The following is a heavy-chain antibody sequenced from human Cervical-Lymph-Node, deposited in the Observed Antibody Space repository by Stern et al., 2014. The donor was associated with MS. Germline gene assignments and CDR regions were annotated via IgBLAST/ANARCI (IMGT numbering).Heavy chain of an antibody. CDR1: GFTFSDHY. CDR3: ARGRGHYDSGFDY. D-gene: IGHD3-22*01. V-gene: IGHV3-11*01. Sequence: QLVQSGGGLVKPGGSLRLSCTASGFTFSDHYMTWIRQAPGKGLEWLSHITGSGRTIYYADSVKGRFTISRDNARNSLYLQMDSLRDDDTAVYYCARGRGHYDSGFDYWGQGTLVTVSS. J-gene: IGHJ4*02. CDR2: ITGSGRTI.